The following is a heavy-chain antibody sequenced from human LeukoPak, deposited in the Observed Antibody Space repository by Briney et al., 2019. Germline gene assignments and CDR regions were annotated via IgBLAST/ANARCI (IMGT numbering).Heavy chain of an antibody. V-gene: IGHV4-31*03. J-gene: IGHJ6*02. CDR1: GGSISSGDYY. Sequence: SETLSLTCTVSGGSISSGDYYWSWIRQPPGKGLEWIGYIYYSGSTYYNPSLKSRVTISVDTSKNQFSLKLSSVTAADTAVYYCARDITMVRGALTYYYYGMDVWGQGTTVTVSS. D-gene: IGHD3-10*01. CDR2: IYYSGST. CDR3: ARDITMVRGALTYYYYGMDV.